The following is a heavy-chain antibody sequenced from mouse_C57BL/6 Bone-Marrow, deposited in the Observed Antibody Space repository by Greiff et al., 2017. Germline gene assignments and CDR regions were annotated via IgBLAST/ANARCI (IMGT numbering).Heavy chain of an antibody. D-gene: IGHD1-1*01. CDR3: GRSPFVTTTVYWYVDV. J-gene: IGHJ1*03. CDR2: IYPRSGNT. Sequence: QVQLKESGAELARPGASVKLSCKASGYTFTSYGISWVKQRTGQGLEWIGEIYPRSGNTYYNEKFKGKATLTADKSSSTASMALRSLTSEDSAVFFCGRSPFVTTTVYWYVDVWGTGTTVTVAS. CDR1: GYTFTSYG. V-gene: IGHV1-81*01.